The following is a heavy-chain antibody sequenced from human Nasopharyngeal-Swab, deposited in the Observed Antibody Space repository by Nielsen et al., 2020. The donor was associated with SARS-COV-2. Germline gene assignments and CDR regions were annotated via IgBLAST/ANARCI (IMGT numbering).Heavy chain of an antibody. CDR3: ARDQGTTPIHYYYGMDV. CDR2: IYHSGST. J-gene: IGHJ6*02. V-gene: IGHV4-4*02. Sequence: SETLSLTCAVSGGPISSSNWWSWVRQPPGKGLEWIGEIYHSGSTNYNPSLKSRVTISVDKSKNQFSLKLSSVTAADTAVYYCARDQGTTPIHYYYGMDVWGQGTTVTVSS. D-gene: IGHD1-7*01. CDR1: GGPISSSNW.